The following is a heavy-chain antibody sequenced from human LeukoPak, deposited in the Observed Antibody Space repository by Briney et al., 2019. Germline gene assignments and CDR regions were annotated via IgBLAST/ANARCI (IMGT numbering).Heavy chain of an antibody. J-gene: IGHJ6*03. CDR3: ARRTYCSSTSCERVDYMDV. V-gene: IGHV4-39*01. CDR1: GGSISSSSYY. Sequence: SETLSLTCTVSGGSISSSSYYWGWIRQPPGKGLEWIGSIYYSGSTYYNPSLKSRVTISVDTSKNQFSLKLSSVTAADTAVYYCARRTYCSSTSCERVDYMDVWGKGTMVTVSS. CDR2: IYYSGST. D-gene: IGHD2-2*01.